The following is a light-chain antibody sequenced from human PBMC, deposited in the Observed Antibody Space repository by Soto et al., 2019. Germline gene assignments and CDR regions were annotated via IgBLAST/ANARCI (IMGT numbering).Light chain of an antibody. V-gene: IGLV2-14*01. Sequence: QSALTQPASVSGSPGQSITISCTGTSSDVGDYNYVSWYQQHPGKAPKLMIYEVSNRPSGVSNRFSGSKSGNTASLTISGLQAEDEADYYCAAWDDSLRSVVFGGGTKLTVL. CDR3: AAWDDSLRSVV. J-gene: IGLJ2*01. CDR1: SSDVGDYNY. CDR2: EVS.